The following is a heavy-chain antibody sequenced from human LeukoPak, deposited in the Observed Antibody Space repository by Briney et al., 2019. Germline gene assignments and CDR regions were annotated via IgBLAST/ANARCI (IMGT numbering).Heavy chain of an antibody. CDR1: GFTFSDYS. J-gene: IGHJ4*02. CDR3: ARRMDYIDY. Sequence: PGRSLRLSCAASGFTFSDYSLHWVRQAPGKGLEWVALISYNGNNEYYADSVKGRFTISRDSSKNTLYLQVNSLRVEDTAMYYCARRMDYIDYWGRGTLVTVSS. V-gene: IGHV3-30-3*01. CDR2: ISYNGNNE. D-gene: IGHD2-8*01.